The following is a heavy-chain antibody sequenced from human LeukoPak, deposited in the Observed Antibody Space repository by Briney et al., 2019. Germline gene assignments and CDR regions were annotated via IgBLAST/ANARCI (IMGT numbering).Heavy chain of an antibody. Sequence: KPSETLSLTCAVYGGSFSGYYWSWIRQPPGKGLEGIGEINHSGSTNYNPSLKSRVTISVDTSKNQFSLQLSSVTAADTAVYYCARCQRGTMVRGNRLDYWGQGTVDSVSS. CDR3: ARCQRGTMVRGNRLDY. V-gene: IGHV4-34*01. J-gene: IGHJ4*02. CDR1: GGSFSGYY. CDR2: INHSGST. D-gene: IGHD3-10*01.